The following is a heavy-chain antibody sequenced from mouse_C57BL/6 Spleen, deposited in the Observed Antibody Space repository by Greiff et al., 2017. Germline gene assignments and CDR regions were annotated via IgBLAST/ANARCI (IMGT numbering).Heavy chain of an antibody. Sequence: VKLMESGAELVRPGASVKLSCKASGYTFTDYYINWVKQRPGQGLEWIARIYPGSGNTYYNEKFKGKATLTAEKSSSTAYMQLSSLTSEDSAVYFCARGDSNYPFAYWGQGTLVTVSA. CDR2: IYPGSGNT. CDR3: ARGDSNYPFAY. CDR1: GYTFTDYY. D-gene: IGHD2-5*01. V-gene: IGHV1-76*01. J-gene: IGHJ3*01.